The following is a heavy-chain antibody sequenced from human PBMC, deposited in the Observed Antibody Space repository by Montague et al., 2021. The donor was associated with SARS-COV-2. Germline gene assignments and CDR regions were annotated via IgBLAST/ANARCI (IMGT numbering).Heavy chain of an antibody. J-gene: IGHJ4*02. CDR1: GGSVSSGGYY. CDR2: IYYGGST. D-gene: IGHD6-13*01. Sequence: SETLSLTCTASGGSVSSGGYYWSWIRQPPGKGLEWIGYIYYGGSTNYNPSLKSRVTISLDTSKNQFSLKLTSVTAADTAVYYCARVSLAAAATRSDYWGQGTLATVSS. V-gene: IGHV4-61*08. CDR3: ARVSLAAAATRSDY.